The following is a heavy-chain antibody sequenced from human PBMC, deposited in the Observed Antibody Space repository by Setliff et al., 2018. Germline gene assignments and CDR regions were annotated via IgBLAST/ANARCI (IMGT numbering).Heavy chain of an antibody. CDR2: IIPIFGTA. V-gene: IGHV1-69*13. D-gene: IGHD1-1*01. J-gene: IGHJ5*02. CDR3: ARVYNPLYHSWFDP. Sequence: SVKVSCKASGGTFSSYAISWVRQAPGQGLEWMGGIIPIFGTANYAQKFQGRVTITADESTSTAYMELSSLRSEDTAVYYCARVYNPLYHSWFDPWGQGTQVTVSS. CDR1: GGTFSSYA.